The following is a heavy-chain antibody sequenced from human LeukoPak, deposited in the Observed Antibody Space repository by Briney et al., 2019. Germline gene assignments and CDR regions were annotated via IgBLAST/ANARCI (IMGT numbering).Heavy chain of an antibody. J-gene: IGHJ4*02. D-gene: IGHD3-10*01. CDR3: ARGKRSMVRGLKDSPSTYYFDY. V-gene: IGHV1-8*01. CDR1: GYALTSYD. CDR2: MNPNSGNT. Sequence: ASVKVSCKASGYALTSYDINWVRQATGQGLEWMGWMNPNSGNTGYAQKFQGRVTMTRNTSISTAYMELSSLRSEDTAVYYCARGKRSMVRGLKDSPSTYYFDYWGQGTLVTVSS.